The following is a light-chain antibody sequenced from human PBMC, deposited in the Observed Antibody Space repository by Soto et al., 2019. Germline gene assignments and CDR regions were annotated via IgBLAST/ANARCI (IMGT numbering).Light chain of an antibody. J-gene: IGLJ3*02. V-gene: IGLV2-14*01. CDR1: SSDIGAYDY. CDR3: SAYTTSSSWL. CDR2: EVN. Sequence: QSALTQPASLSGSPGQSITISCTGASSDIGAYDYVSWFQQHPGKAPKLMISEVNNRPSGVSNRFSGSKSGNTAYLTISGLQVEDEAEYYCSAYTTSSSWLFGGGTKVTVL.